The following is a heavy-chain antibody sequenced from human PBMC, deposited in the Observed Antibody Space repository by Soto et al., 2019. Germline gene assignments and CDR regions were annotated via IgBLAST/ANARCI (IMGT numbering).Heavy chain of an antibody. D-gene: IGHD3-10*01. V-gene: IGHV4-30-2*01. Sequence: SETLSLTCAVSGSSISSGGYSWSWNRQPPGKGLEWIEYIYHSGSTYYNPSLKSRVTISVDTSKNQFSLELSSVTAAATAVYYCTGRITGARLGTYWGQGNLVAV. CDR1: GSSISSGGYS. CDR3: TGRITGARLGTY. CDR2: IYHSGST. J-gene: IGHJ4*02.